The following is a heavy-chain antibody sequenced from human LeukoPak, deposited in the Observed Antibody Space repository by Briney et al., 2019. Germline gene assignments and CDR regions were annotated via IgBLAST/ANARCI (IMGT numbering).Heavy chain of an antibody. D-gene: IGHD3-3*01. Sequence: GASVKVSCKASGYTFRNYYMHWVRQAPGQGLEWMGIINANGGSTTYAQKLRGRVTMTRDMSTTTMYMELSSLRSEDTAVYYCARGSGAYSLGDYWGQGTLVTVST. J-gene: IGHJ4*02. CDR1: GYTFRNYY. CDR3: ARGSGAYSLGDY. V-gene: IGHV1-46*04. CDR2: INANGGST.